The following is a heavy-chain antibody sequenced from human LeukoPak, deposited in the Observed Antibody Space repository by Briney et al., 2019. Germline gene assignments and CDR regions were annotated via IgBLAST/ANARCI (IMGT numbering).Heavy chain of an antibody. V-gene: IGHV3-30*03. J-gene: IGHJ4*02. CDR1: GFTFNTYG. D-gene: IGHD4-23*01. CDR3: ARDRAGRWFEYFFDY. CDR2: LSSDANHE. Sequence: GGSLRLSCAAPGFTFNTYGMHWVRQTPGKGLQWVAILSSDANHEYYADSVKGRFTISRDNSKNTLYLQMNSLRTEDTAVYYCARDRAGRWFEYFFDYWGQGTLVTVSS.